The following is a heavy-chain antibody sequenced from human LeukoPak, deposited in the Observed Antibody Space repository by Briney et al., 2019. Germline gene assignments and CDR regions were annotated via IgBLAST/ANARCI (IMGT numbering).Heavy chain of an antibody. CDR1: GGSISSSSYY. CDR2: IYYSGST. V-gene: IGHV4-39*07. J-gene: IGHJ4*02. CDR3: ASITMIVVSFDY. D-gene: IGHD3-22*01. Sequence: SETLSLTCTVSGGSISSSSYYWGWIRQPPGKGLEWIGSIYYSGSTYYNPSLTSRVTISVDTSKNQFSLKLSSVTAADTAVYYCASITMIVVSFDYWGQGTLVTVSS.